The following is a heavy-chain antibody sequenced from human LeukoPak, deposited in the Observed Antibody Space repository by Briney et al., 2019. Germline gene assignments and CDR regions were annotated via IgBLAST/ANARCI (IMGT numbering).Heavy chain of an antibody. CDR3: TTASGVTYYYDSSGYYYYY. D-gene: IGHD3-22*01. CDR1: GLTFSNAW. CDR2: IKSKTDGGTT. V-gene: IGHV3-15*07. Sequence: MSGGSLRLSCAASGLTFSNAWMNWVRQAPGKGLEWVGRIKSKTDGGTTDYAAPVRGRFTISRDDSKNTLYLQMNSLKTEDTAVYYCTTASGVTYYYDSSGYYYYYWGQGTLVTVSS. J-gene: IGHJ4*02.